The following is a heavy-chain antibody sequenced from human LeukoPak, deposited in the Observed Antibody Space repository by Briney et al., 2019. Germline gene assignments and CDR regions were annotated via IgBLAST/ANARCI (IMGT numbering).Heavy chain of an antibody. D-gene: IGHD3-22*01. CDR2: IKSKTDGRTT. V-gene: IGHV3-15*01. CDR3: TTDLPYDSYL. CDR1: GFTFTTAG. J-gene: IGHJ1*01. Sequence: GGSLRLSCAASGFTFTTAGMSWVRQAPGKGLEWVGRIKSKTDGRTTDYAAPVKGRFTISRDDSKNTLYLQMNSLKTEDTAVYYCTTDLPYDSYLGGQGTLVTVSS.